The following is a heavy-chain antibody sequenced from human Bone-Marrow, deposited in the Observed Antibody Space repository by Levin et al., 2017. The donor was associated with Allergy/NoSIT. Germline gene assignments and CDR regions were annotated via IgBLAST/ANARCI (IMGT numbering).Heavy chain of an antibody. CDR2: ISYDGSNK. CDR3: AKDSRRITMIVVVITTFDY. Sequence: GESLKISCAASGFTFSSYGMHWVRQAPGKGLEWVAVISYDGSNKYYADSVKGRFTISRDNSKNTLYLQMNSLRAEDTAVYYCAKDSRRITMIVVVITTFDYWGQGTLVTVSS. J-gene: IGHJ4*02. CDR1: GFTFSSYG. D-gene: IGHD3-22*01. V-gene: IGHV3-30*18.